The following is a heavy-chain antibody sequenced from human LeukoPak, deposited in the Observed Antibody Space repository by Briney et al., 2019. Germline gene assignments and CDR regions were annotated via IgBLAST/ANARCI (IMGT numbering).Heavy chain of an antibody. V-gene: IGHV4-61*05. D-gene: IGHD3-10*01. Sequence: SETLSLTCTVSGGSIRSSSYYWGWIRQPPGKGLEWIGYIYYSGDTNYNPSLQSRVTVSVDTSKNQFSLKLTSVTAADTAVYYCVRGPYGSGISNWFDPWGQGTLVIVSS. CDR1: GGSIRSSSYY. J-gene: IGHJ5*02. CDR3: VRGPYGSGISNWFDP. CDR2: IYYSGDT.